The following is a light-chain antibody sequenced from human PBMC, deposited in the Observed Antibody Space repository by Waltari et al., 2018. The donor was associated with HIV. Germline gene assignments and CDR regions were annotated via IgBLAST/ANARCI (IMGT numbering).Light chain of an antibody. CDR3: QQHNTYPRT. CDR1: QGIGTS. CDR2: VAS. J-gene: IGKJ1*01. Sequence: DIQLTQSPSSLSASVGDRVTITCRASQGIGTSLAWYQQKPGKAPKLLIFVASTLQRGVPSRFSGSGSGTEYTLTISSLQPEDFATYYCQQHNTYPRTFGQGTKVEIK. V-gene: IGKV1-9*01.